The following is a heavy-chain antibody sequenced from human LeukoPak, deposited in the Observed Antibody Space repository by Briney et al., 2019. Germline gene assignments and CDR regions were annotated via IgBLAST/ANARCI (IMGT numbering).Heavy chain of an antibody. CDR3: ARDRLTFHY. V-gene: IGHV4-59*01. Sequence: PSETLSLTCTVSGGSISSYYWSWIRQPPGKGLEWIGYIFSSGSTNYNPSLNSRVTISLDTSKNQFSLKLTSVTAADTAVYYCARDRLTFHYWGQGTLDTVSS. CDR1: GGSISSYY. D-gene: IGHD2-8*01. CDR2: IFSSGST. J-gene: IGHJ4*02.